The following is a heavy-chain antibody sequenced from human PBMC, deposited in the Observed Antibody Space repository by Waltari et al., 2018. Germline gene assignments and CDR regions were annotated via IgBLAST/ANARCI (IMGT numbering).Heavy chain of an antibody. CDR3: ATAPDAFQIIN. V-gene: IGHV1-2*02. CDR1: GYTFTGYY. D-gene: IGHD2-2*01. CDR2: INPYSSGT. J-gene: IGHJ4*02. Sequence: QVQLVQSGAEVKKPGASVKVSCKTSGYTFTGYYMYWVRQAPGQGLEWMGWINPYSSGTAYAQKFQGRVTLTRDTPISTAYMELNRRISDDSAMYYCATAPDAFQIINWGQVTLVTVSS.